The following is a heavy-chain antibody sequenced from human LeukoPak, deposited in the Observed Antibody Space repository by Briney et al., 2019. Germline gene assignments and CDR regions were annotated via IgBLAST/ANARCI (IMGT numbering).Heavy chain of an antibody. CDR3: VSGYGRYYYYGMDV. D-gene: IGHD5-12*01. J-gene: IGHJ6*02. V-gene: IGHV1-69*13. CDR2: IIPIFGTA. Sequence: SVKVSCKASGGTFSSYAISWVRQAPGQGLEWMGGIIPIFGTANYAQKFQGRVAITADESTSTAYMELSSLRSEDTAVYYCVSGYGRYYYYGMDVWGQGTTVTVSS. CDR1: GGTFSSYA.